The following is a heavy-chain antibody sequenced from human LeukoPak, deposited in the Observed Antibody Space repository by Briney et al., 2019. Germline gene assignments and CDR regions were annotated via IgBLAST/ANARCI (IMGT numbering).Heavy chain of an antibody. CDR1: GGSFSGYY. V-gene: IGHV4-34*01. J-gene: IGHJ4*02. Sequence: SETLSLTCAVYGGSFSGYYWSWIRQPPGKGLEWIGEINHSGSTNYNPSLKSRVTISVDTSKNQFSLKLSSVTAADTAAYYCARGGGLYSYHAYWGQGTLVTVSS. CDR3: ARGGGLYSYHAY. CDR2: INHSGST. D-gene: IGHD5-18*01.